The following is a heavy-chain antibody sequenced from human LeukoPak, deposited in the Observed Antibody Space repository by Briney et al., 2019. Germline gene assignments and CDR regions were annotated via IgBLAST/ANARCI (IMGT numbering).Heavy chain of an antibody. Sequence: SDTLSLTCAVYGGSFSGYYWSWIRQPPGKGLEWIGEINHSGSTNYNPSLKSRVTISVDTSKNQFSLKLSSVTAADTAVYYCARGLWFGELLLWGQGTLVTVSS. J-gene: IGHJ4*02. CDR1: GGSFSGYY. CDR3: ARGLWFGELLL. V-gene: IGHV4-34*01. CDR2: INHSGST. D-gene: IGHD3-10*01.